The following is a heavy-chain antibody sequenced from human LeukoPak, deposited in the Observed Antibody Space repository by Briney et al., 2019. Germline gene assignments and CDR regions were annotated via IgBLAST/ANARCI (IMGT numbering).Heavy chain of an antibody. Sequence: ASVKVSCKASGYTFTSYGISWVRQAPGQGLEWMGIINPSGGSTSYAQKFQGRVTMTRDTSTSTVYMELSSLRSEDTAVYYCARAFRGYSYANGYYYGMDVWGQGTTVTVSS. V-gene: IGHV1-46*01. CDR3: ARAFRGYSYANGYYYGMDV. CDR2: INPSGGST. J-gene: IGHJ6*02. CDR1: GYTFTSYG. D-gene: IGHD5-18*01.